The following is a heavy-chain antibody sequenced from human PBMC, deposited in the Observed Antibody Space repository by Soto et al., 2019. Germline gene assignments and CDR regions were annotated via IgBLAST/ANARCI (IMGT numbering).Heavy chain of an antibody. CDR3: ARDRRRDRVGFDP. D-gene: IGHD2-21*01. V-gene: IGHV4-31*03. CDR2: IYYSGST. CDR1: GGFISRGGYY. Sequence: SETLSLTCTVSGGFISRGGYYWSWIRQHPGKGLEWIGYIYYSGSTYYNPSLKSRVTISVDTSKNQFSLKLSSVTAADTAVYYCARDRRRDRVGFDPWGKGTLVTVSS. J-gene: IGHJ5*02.